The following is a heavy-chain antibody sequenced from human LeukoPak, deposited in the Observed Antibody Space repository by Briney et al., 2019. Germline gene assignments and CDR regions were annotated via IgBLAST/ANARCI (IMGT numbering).Heavy chain of an antibody. J-gene: IGHJ3*02. Sequence: GGSLRLSCAVSGFTFSDAWMTWVRQAPGKGLEWVGRIKRKTEGGITEYAASVKGRFAISRDDSKTTLYLQMNSLNTEDSAVYYCTTGKRLLWFGEQLFVDAFDIWGQGTTVTVSS. CDR1: GFTFSDAW. CDR3: TTGKRLLWFGEQLFVDAFDI. D-gene: IGHD3-10*01. CDR2: IKRKTEGGIT. V-gene: IGHV3-15*01.